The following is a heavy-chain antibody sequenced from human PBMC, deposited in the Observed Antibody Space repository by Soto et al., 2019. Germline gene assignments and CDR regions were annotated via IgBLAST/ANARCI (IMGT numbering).Heavy chain of an antibody. D-gene: IGHD2-15*01. CDR3: ARGRWVVAAVYYFDY. V-gene: IGHV4-34*01. Sequence: SETLSLTCAVYGGSFSGYYWSWIRQPPGKGLEWIGEINHSGSTNYNPSLKSRVTISVDTSKNQFSLKLSSVTAADTAVYYCARGRWVVAAVYYFDYWGQGTLVTVSS. CDR2: INHSGST. J-gene: IGHJ4*02. CDR1: GGSFSGYY.